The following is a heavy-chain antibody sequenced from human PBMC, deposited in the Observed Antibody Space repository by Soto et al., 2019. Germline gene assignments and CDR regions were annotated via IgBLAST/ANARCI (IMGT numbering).Heavy chain of an antibody. CDR2: IDPSDSYT. D-gene: IGHD2-2*03. Sequence: PGESLKISCKGSGYSFTSYWISWVRQMPGKGLEWMGRIDPSDSYTNYSPSFQGHVTISADKSISTAYLQWSSLKASDTAMYYCARNGYCSSTSCYNKYYYGMDVWGQGTTVTVSS. J-gene: IGHJ6*02. V-gene: IGHV5-10-1*01. CDR1: GYSFTSYW. CDR3: ARNGYCSSTSCYNKYYYGMDV.